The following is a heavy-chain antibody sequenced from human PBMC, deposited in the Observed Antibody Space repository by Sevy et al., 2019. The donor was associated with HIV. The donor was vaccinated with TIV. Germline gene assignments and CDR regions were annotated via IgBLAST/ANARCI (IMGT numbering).Heavy chain of an antibody. D-gene: IGHD3-10*01. Sequence: GGSLRLSCAASGFTFNTYAMHWVRQPPGKGLEWVAVIWNDGSEKYYADSVEGRFTISRDNSKNMLYLQMNSLRAEDTAVFFCAWDSLYHYGSGTFYRFYYGMDVWGQGTTVTVSS. CDR3: AWDSLYHYGSGTFYRFYYGMDV. CDR2: IWNDGSEK. J-gene: IGHJ6*02. CDR1: GFTFNTYA. V-gene: IGHV3-33*03.